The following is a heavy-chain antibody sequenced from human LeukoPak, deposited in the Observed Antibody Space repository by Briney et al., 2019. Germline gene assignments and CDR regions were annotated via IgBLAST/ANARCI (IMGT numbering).Heavy chain of an antibody. CDR1: GYTFTSYT. CDR3: AREGGYHSAFLDY. Sequence: ASVKVSCKASGYTFTSYTMNWVRQATGQGLERMGWITTDTENPTYAQRFTGRFVFSLDTSVTTAYLQISSLKAEDTAVYYCAREGGYHSAFLDYWGQGTLVTVSS. CDR2: ITTDTENP. J-gene: IGHJ4*02. D-gene: IGHD6-25*01. V-gene: IGHV7-4-1*02.